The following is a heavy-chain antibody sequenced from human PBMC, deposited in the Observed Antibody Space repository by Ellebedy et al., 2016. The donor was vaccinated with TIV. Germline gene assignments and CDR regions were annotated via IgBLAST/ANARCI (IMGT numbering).Heavy chain of an antibody. V-gene: IGHV3-15*07. D-gene: IGHD3-22*01. CDR3: SASSGYP. J-gene: IGHJ5*02. CDR1: GFTFSNTW. Sequence: PGGPLRLSCAASGFTFSNTWMNWVRQAPGKGLEWVGRIKSKTDGGTTDYSAPVKGRFTISRDDSKSTVYLQMNSLKTEDTAGYYCSASSGYPWGQGTLVTVSS. CDR2: IKSKTDGGTT.